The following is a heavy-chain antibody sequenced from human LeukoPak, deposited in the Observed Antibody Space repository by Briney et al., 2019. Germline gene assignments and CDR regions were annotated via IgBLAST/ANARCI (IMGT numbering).Heavy chain of an antibody. Sequence: SEALSLTCAVYGGSFSGYYWSWIRQPPGKGLEWIGEINHSGSTKYNPSLKSRVTTSVDTSKNQFSLKLSSVTAADTAVYYCARGIGATVIRFDYWGQGTLVTVSS. CDR1: GGSFSGYY. V-gene: IGHV4-34*01. J-gene: IGHJ4*02. CDR2: INHSGST. D-gene: IGHD4-17*01. CDR3: ARGIGATVIRFDY.